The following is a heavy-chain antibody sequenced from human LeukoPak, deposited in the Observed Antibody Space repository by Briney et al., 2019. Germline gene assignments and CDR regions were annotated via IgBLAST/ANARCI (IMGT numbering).Heavy chain of an antibody. CDR2: TSYDESNK. CDR1: GFTFGIYT. Sequence: PGGSLRLSCAASGFTFGIYTMVWVRQPPGKGLEWVAVTSYDESNKHYTDSVKGRFTISRDNSKNTLYLQMNSLRPEDTAVYYCARDWGVDTWGQGTLVTVSS. D-gene: IGHD3-10*01. V-gene: IGHV3-30*03. CDR3: ARDWGVDT. J-gene: IGHJ5*02.